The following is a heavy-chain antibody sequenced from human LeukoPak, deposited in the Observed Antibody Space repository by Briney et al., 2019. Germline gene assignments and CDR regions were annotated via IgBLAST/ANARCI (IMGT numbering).Heavy chain of an antibody. CDR1: GGSISSGSYY. D-gene: IGHD5-18*01. Sequence: SQTLSLTCTVSGGSISSGSYYWSWIRQPAGKGLEWIGRIYTSGSTNYNPSLKSRVTISVDTSKKQFSPKLSSVTAADTAVYYCARDSAVADPIGFDPWGQGTLVAVSS. CDR2: IYTSGST. J-gene: IGHJ5*02. V-gene: IGHV4-61*02. CDR3: ARDSAVADPIGFDP.